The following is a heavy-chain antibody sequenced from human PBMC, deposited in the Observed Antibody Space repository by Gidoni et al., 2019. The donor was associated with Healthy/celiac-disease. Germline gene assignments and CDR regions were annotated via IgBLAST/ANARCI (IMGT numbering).Heavy chain of an antibody. V-gene: IGHV4-39*01. D-gene: IGHD6-6*01. CDR1: GGSISSSSYY. Sequence: QLQLQESGPGLVKPSETLSLTCTVSGGSISSSSYYWGWIRQPPGKGLEWIGSIYYSGSTYYNPSLKSRVTISVDTSKNQFSLKLSSVTAADTAVYYCARPGTSSSVDYWGQGTLVTVSS. CDR3: ARPGTSSSVDY. CDR2: IYYSGST. J-gene: IGHJ4*02.